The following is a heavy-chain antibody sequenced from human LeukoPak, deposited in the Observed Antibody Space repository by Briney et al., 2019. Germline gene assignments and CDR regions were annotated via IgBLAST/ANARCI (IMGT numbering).Heavy chain of an antibody. D-gene: IGHD3-3*01. J-gene: IGHJ3*02. CDR3: ASARVVFWSGYYHAFDI. CDR1: GGSFSGYY. CDR2: INHSGST. V-gene: IGHV4-34*01. Sequence: SETLSLTCAVYGGSFSGYYWSWIRQPPGKGLEWTGEINHSGSTNYNPSLKSRVTISVDTSKNQFSLKLSSVTAADTAVYYCASARVVFWSGYYHAFDIWGQGTMVTVSS.